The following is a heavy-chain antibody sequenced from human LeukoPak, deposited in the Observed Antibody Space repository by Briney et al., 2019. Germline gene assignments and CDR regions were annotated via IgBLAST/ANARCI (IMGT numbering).Heavy chain of an antibody. CDR3: ARDSSGWYGGRSDY. CDR2: ISGSGGST. Sequence: GGSLRLSCAASGFTFSTYAVNWVRQAPGKGLEWVSTISGSGGSTYYADSVKGRFTISRDNSKNTLYLQMSSLRAEDTAVYYCARDSSGWYGGRSDYWGQGTLVTVSS. D-gene: IGHD6-19*01. CDR1: GFTFSTYA. V-gene: IGHV3-23*01. J-gene: IGHJ4*02.